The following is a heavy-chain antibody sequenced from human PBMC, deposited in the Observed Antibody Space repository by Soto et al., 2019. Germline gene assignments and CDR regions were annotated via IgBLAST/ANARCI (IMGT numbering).Heavy chain of an antibody. CDR1: GFTFSSYA. Sequence: GGSLRLSCAASGFTFSSYAMSWVRQAPGKGLEWVSAISGSGGSTYYADSVKGRFTISRDNSKNTLYLQMNSLRAEDTAVYYCARGVSSSWDDGNYYFDYWGQGTLVTVSS. CDR3: ARGVSSSWDDGNYYFDY. V-gene: IGHV3-23*01. CDR2: ISGSGGST. J-gene: IGHJ4*02. D-gene: IGHD6-13*01.